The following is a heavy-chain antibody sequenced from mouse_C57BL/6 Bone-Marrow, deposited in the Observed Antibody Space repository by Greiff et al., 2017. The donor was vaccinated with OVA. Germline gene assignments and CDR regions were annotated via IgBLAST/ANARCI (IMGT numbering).Heavy chain of an antibody. CDR2: ISSGGSYT. V-gene: IGHV5-6*01. CDR1: GFTFSSYG. CDR3: AHKGWYFDV. D-gene: IGHD6-1*01. Sequence: EVQLVESGGDLVKPGGSLKLSCAASGFTFSSYGMSWVRQTPDKRLEWVATISSGGSYTYYPDSVKGRFTISRDNAKNTLYLQMSSLKSGDTAMCYCAHKGWYFDVWGTGTTVTVSS. J-gene: IGHJ1*03.